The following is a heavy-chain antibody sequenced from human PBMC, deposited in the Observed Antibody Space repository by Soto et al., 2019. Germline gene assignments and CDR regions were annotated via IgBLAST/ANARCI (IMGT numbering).Heavy chain of an antibody. CDR3: ARSSLYYYGSGSYLNYYYYYGMDV. J-gene: IGHJ6*02. D-gene: IGHD3-10*01. CDR1: GGSFSGYY. Sequence: SETLSLTCAVYGGSFSGYYWSWIRQPPGKGLEWIGEINHSGSTNYNPSLKSRVTISVDTSKNQFSLKLSSVTAADTAVYYCARSSLYYYGSGSYLNYYYYYGMDVWGQGTTVTVS. CDR2: INHSGST. V-gene: IGHV4-34*01.